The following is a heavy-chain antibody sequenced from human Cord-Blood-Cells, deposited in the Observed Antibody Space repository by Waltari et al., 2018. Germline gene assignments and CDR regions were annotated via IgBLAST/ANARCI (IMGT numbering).Heavy chain of an antibody. CDR3: AKVAIDARSFDY. D-gene: IGHD2-15*01. CDR1: GGSISSYY. V-gene: IGHV4-59*08. CDR2: IYYSGST. Sequence: QVQLQESGPGLVKPSETLSLTCTVSGGSISSYYWSWIRQPPGKGLEWIGYIYYSGSTNYNPSLKSRVTISVDTSKNQFSRKLSSVTAADTAVYYCAKVAIDARSFDYWGQGTLVTVSS. J-gene: IGHJ4*02.